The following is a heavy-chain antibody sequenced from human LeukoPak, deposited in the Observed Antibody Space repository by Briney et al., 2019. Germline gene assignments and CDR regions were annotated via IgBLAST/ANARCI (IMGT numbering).Heavy chain of an antibody. Sequence: SETLSLTCTVSGDSVRSGSYYWSWIRQPPGKGLEWIGYIHYSGSSNNNPSLKSRVTISVDTSKNQFSLRLSSVTAADTAVYYCAREGAVAGFDYWGQGTLVTVSS. CDR1: GDSVRSGSYY. J-gene: IGHJ4*02. CDR3: AREGAVAGFDY. D-gene: IGHD6-19*01. V-gene: IGHV4-61*01. CDR2: IHYSGSS.